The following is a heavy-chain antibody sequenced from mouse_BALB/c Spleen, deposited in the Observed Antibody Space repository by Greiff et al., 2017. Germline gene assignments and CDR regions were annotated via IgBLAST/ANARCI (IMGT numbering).Heavy chain of an antibody. Sequence: VKLMESGPGLVAPSQSLSITCTVSGFSLTSYGVHWVRQPPGKGLEWLGVIWAGGSTNYTSALMSRMSISKDNSKSQVFLKMNSLQTDNTAMYYCARDGKVRRNYYAMDYWGQGTSVTVSS. CDR3: ARDGKVRRNYYAMDY. CDR2: IWAGGST. J-gene: IGHJ4*01. D-gene: IGHD2-14*01. CDR1: GFSLTSYG. V-gene: IGHV2-9*02.